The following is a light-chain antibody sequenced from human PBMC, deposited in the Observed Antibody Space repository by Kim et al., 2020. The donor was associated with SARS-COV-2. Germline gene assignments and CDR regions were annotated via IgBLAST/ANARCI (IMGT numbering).Light chain of an antibody. V-gene: IGKV1-27*01. CDR3: QKYNSAPWT. CDR1: QDIANS. J-gene: IGKJ1*01. Sequence: ASVRDRVTITCRASQDIANSFAWYQQKPGKVPHVLIYAASTLQSGVPSRFSGSGSGTEFTLTIGSLQTEDVATYYCQKYNSAPWTFGPGTKVDIK. CDR2: AAS.